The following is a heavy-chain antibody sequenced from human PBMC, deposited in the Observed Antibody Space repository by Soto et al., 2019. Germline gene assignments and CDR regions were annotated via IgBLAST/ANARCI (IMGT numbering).Heavy chain of an antibody. D-gene: IGHD3-10*01. CDR2: IWYSGGT. CDR1: GGSISSYY. CDR3: ARTTMDGSGDY. Sequence: PSETLSLTCTVSGGSISSYYWSWIRQPPGKGLEWIGYIWYSGGTKYNPSLKSRITISVDTSKNQFSLKLSSVTAADTAVYYCARTTMDGSGDYWGRGTLVTVSS. V-gene: IGHV4-59*01. J-gene: IGHJ4*02.